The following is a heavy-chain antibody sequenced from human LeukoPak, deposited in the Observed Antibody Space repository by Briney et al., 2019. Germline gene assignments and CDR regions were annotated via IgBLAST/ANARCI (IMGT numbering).Heavy chain of an antibody. V-gene: IGHV1-2*02. CDR1: GYTFTDYY. Sequence: GASVKVSCKASGYTFTDYYMHWVRPAPGQGFEWMGWINHNDGDTNYAHKFQGRVTMTRDTSISTAHMEVSRLRSDDTAVYYCARANFLYCSSSTCLFDYWGQGTLVTVSS. D-gene: IGHD2-2*01. J-gene: IGHJ4*02. CDR2: INHNDGDT. CDR3: ARANFLYCSSSTCLFDY.